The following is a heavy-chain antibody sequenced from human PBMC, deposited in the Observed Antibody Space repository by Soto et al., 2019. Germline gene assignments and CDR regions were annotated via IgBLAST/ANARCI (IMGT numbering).Heavy chain of an antibody. CDR1: GFTYNTYS. CDR3: VRDRAYTTGVYFFDY. CDR2: ISGGSDVM. D-gene: IGHD1-1*01. J-gene: IGHJ4*02. V-gene: IGHV3-48*02. Sequence: PGGSLRLSCAASGFTYNTYSMNWVRQAPGKGLEWLAYISGGSDVMHYADSLKGRFTISRDDAKNSLYLQINSLTDEDTAVYYCVRDRAYTTGVYFFDYWGQGTLVTVSS.